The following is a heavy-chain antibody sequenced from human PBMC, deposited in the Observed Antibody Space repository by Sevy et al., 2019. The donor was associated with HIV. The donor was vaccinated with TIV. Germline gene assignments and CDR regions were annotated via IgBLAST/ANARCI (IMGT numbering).Heavy chain of an antibody. CDR2: ISSRSTYI. J-gene: IGHJ5*02. CDR1: GFTFSSNT. D-gene: IGHD3-9*01. Sequence: GGSLRLSCAASGFTFSSNTMNWLRQAPGKGLEWFSSISSRSTYIFYADSVKGRFTISRDNSKKSLFLQMNSLRVEDTAVYYCARGDKDGWFDPWGQGTPVTVSS. V-gene: IGHV3-21*01. CDR3: ARGDKDGWFDP.